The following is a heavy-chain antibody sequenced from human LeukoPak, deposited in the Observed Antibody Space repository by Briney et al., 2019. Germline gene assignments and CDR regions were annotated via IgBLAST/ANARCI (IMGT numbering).Heavy chain of an antibody. J-gene: IGHJ4*02. CDR3: ARAPPRRDGNNHRGYDFDY. D-gene: IGHD5-24*01. V-gene: IGHV3-7*01. CDR1: GFTFSSTW. CDR2: TKQEGSEK. Sequence: GGSLRLSCAASGFTFSSTWMSWVPKGPGKGWGGGGKTKQEGSEKYSVDSVKGRFTISRDNAKNSLYLQMNSLRVEETDVCYCARAPPRRDGNNHRGYDFDYWGQGSLVTVSS.